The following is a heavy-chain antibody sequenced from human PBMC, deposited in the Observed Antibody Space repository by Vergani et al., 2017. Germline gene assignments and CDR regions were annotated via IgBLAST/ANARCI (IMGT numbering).Heavy chain of an antibody. Sequence: QVHLHEAGPGLVKPSQTLSLTCTVSGGSISGTNWWSWVRQSPGKGLEWIGEIYHSGSTNYNPSLKSRVTISVDKSKNQFSLKLSSVTAADTAVYYCASNGYYCLDYWGRGTLVTVSS. CDR3: ASNGYYCLDY. V-gene: IGHV4-4*02. CDR2: IYHSGST. D-gene: IGHD3-22*01. CDR1: GGSISGTNW. J-gene: IGHJ4*02.